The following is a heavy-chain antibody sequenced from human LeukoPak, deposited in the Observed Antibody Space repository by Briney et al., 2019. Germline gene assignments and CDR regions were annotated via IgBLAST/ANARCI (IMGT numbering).Heavy chain of an antibody. J-gene: IGHJ4*02. D-gene: IGHD1-26*01. Sequence: SVKVSCKASGGTFSSYAISWVRQAPGQGLEWMGGIIPILGTANYAQKFQGRATITTDDSTSTPYMELSSLRSEDTAVYYCAGVSFEWAPDGWGQGTLVTVSS. CDR2: IIPILGTA. CDR1: GGTFSSYA. V-gene: IGHV1-69*05. CDR3: AGVSFEWAPDG.